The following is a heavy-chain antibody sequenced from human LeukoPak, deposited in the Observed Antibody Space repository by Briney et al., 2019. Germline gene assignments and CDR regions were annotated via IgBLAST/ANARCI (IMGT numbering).Heavy chain of an antibody. J-gene: IGHJ4*02. D-gene: IGHD6-19*01. CDR2: TSAYNGNT. CDR1: GYTFTSYG. CDR3: ARDVTRVAVAVLGY. V-gene: IGHV1-18*04. Sequence: GASVKVSCKASGYTFTSYGISWVRQAPGHGLEWMGWTSAYNGNTNYAPKLQGRVTMTTDTSTSTAYMELRSLRSDDTAVYYCARDVTRVAVAVLGYWGQGTLVTVSS.